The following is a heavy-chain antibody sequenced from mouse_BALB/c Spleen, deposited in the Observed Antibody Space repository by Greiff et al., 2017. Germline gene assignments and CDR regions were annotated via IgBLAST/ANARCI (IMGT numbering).Heavy chain of an antibody. CDR3: TREITTVPYWYFDV. CDR1: GYTFTSYW. Sequence: QVQLQQPGAELVRPGASVKLSCKASGYTFTSYWINWVKQRPGQGLEWIGNIYPSDSYTNYNQQFKDKATLTVDKSSSTAYMQLSSPTSEDSAVYYCTREITTVPYWYFDVWGAGTTVTVSS. V-gene: IGHV1-69*02. J-gene: IGHJ1*01. D-gene: IGHD1-1*01. CDR2: IYPSDSYT.